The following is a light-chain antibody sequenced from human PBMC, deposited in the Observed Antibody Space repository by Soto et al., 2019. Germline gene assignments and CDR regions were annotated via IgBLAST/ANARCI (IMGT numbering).Light chain of an antibody. J-gene: IGLJ1*01. V-gene: IGLV2-14*01. CDR1: SSDIGAYDY. CDR3: SSKRDSSTLFV. CDR2: EVN. Sequence: QSALTQPASLSGSPGQSITISCTGTSSDIGAYDYVSWFQQHPGKAPKLMISEVNNRPSGVSNRFSGSKSGNTAYLTISGLQVEDEADYYCSSKRDSSTLFVFGTGTKLTVL.